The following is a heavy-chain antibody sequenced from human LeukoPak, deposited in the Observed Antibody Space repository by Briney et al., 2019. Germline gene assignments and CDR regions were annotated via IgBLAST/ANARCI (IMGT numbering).Heavy chain of an antibody. CDR3: AKDVEGYSSSWFHFDY. V-gene: IGHV3-23*01. CDR2: FSGSGGST. CDR1: GLTFSNYA. D-gene: IGHD6-13*01. J-gene: IGHJ4*02. Sequence: GGSLRLSCSASGLTFSNYAMSWVRQAPGKGLQWVSAFSGSGGSTYYADSVKGRFTISTDNSKNTLYLQMNSLRAEDTAVYYCAKDVEGYSSSWFHFDYWGQGTPVTVSS.